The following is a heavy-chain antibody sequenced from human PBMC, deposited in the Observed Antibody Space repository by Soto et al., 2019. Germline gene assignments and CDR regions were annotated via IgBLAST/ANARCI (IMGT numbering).Heavy chain of an antibody. Sequence: EVQLVESGGGLVQPGRSLRLSCAASGFTFDDYAMHWVRQAPGKGLEWVSGISWNSGSIGYADSVKGRFTISRDNAKNSLYLQMNSLRAEDTALYYCAKDSYSSGLRYYFDYWGQGTLVTVSS. V-gene: IGHV3-9*01. J-gene: IGHJ4*02. CDR1: GFTFDDYA. CDR3: AKDSYSSGLRYYFDY. D-gene: IGHD6-19*01. CDR2: ISWNSGSI.